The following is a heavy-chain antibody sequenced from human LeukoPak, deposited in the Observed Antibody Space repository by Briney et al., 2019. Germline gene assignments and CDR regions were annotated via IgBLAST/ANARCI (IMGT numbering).Heavy chain of an antibody. CDR1: EFSISNDW. J-gene: IGHJ4*02. CDR2: VKSRSAGETT. Sequence: GGSLRLSCAASEFSISNDWMSWVREAPGKGLEWVARVKSRSAGETTDYAAPVKGRFTISRDDSKNTLYLQMNSLKTEDTAVYYCTLIQGWGSGSYYRDFWGQGTLVTVSS. D-gene: IGHD3-10*01. CDR3: TLIQGWGSGSYYRDF. V-gene: IGHV3-15*01.